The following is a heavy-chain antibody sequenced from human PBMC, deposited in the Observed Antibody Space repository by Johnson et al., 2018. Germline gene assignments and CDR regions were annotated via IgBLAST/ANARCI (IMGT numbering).Heavy chain of an antibody. CDR3: ARSWPSGSYWLGAFDI. Sequence: QVQLVECGGGVVQPGRSLRVSCAASGFSFSTYTMHWVRQAPGKGLEWVAIISYDGNHKFYADSVKGRFTISRDNSKNTLYLQMNSLSTDDTAVYYCARSWPSGSYWLGAFDIWGQGTMVTVSS. D-gene: IGHD1-26*01. CDR2: ISYDGNHK. J-gene: IGHJ3*02. CDR1: GFSFSTYT. V-gene: IGHV3-30-3*01.